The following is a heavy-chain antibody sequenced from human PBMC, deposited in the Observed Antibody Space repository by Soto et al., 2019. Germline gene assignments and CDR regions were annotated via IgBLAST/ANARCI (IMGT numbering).Heavy chain of an antibody. Sequence: QVHLVQSGAEVKMPGASVKVSCKASGFTFTSYAFTWVRQAPGQGLEWMGWISAYNGNTNYARNFRGRVTMTPDSTTCTVYMELGSLKSDDTSVSFCARDFTGWPPDGVDSWGQGTLVSVSA. J-gene: IGHJ4*02. CDR1: GFTFTSYA. V-gene: IGHV1-18*01. CDR3: ARDFTGWPPDGVDS. D-gene: IGHD3-16*01. CDR2: ISAYNGNT.